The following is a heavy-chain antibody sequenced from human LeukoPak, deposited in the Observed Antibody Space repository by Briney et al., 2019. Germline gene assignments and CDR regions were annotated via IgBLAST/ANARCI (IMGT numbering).Heavy chain of an antibody. J-gene: IGHJ6*02. CDR1: GYTFTGYY. CDR2: INPNTGVT. V-gene: IGHV1-2*02. Sequence: ASVKVSCKASGYTFTGYYMHWVRQAPGQGLEWMGWINPNTGVTNYAQKFQGRVTLTRDTSIITAYMELTRLRSDDTAMYYCARDRTTVTTGYYGLDVWGQGTTLTVSS. D-gene: IGHD4-17*01. CDR3: ARDRTTVTTGYYGLDV.